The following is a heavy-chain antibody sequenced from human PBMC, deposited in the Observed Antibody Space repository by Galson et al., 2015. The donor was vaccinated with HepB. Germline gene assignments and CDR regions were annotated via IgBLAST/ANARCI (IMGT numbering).Heavy chain of an antibody. CDR3: ARGYYSSGWYGLGY. Sequence: LRLSCAASGFTFSRYSMNWVRQAPGKGLEWVSYISSSSSTIYYADSVKGRFTISRDNPKNSLYLQMNSLRGEDTAVYYCARGYYSSGWYGLGYWGQGTLVTVSS. J-gene: IGHJ4*02. V-gene: IGHV3-48*01. CDR1: GFTFSRYS. CDR2: ISSSSSTI. D-gene: IGHD6-19*01.